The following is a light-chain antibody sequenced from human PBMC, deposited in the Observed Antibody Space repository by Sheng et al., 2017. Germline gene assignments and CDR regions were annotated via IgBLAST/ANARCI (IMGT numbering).Light chain of an antibody. V-gene: IGKV1-17*03. Sequence: DIQMTQSPSAMSASVGDRVTITCRATQDINNYLAWFQQKPGKVPKRLIYGASNLQGGVPSRFSGSASGTEFTLTISSLQPEDFATYYCLQYYFYPRTFGPRDQSA. CDR1: QDINNY. CDR2: GAS. J-gene: IGKJ3*01. CDR3: LQYYFYPRT.